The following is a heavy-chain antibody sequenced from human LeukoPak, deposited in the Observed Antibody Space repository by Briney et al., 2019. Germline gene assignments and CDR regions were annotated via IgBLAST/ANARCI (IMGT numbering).Heavy chain of an antibody. V-gene: IGHV1-18*01. D-gene: IGHD2-15*01. Sequence: ASVKDSCKAFGYTFITYGITRVPQAPEQGLRSGAWICGEKGNTNYAQNLQGRVTMTTDTYTSTAYMELGSLRSDDTAVYYCAREYRYCSGGSCSVPRDGLDIWGQGTMVIVSS. J-gene: IGHJ3*02. CDR3: AREYRYCSGGSCSVPRDGLDI. CDR2: ICGEKGNT. CDR1: GYTFITYG.